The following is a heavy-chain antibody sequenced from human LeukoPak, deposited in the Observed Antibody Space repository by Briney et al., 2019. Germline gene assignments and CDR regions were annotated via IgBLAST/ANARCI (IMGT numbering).Heavy chain of an antibody. CDR1: GFTFSNYA. CDR3: AARKVRGVWFYLDY. D-gene: IGHD3-10*01. J-gene: IGHJ4*02. Sequence: GGSLRLSCAVSGFTFSNYAMAWVRQAPGKGLEWVSTIYDDNTYYADSVKGRFAISTDNSKNTLYLQMNSLRVEDTAVYFCAARKVRGVWFYLDYWGQGTLVTVSS. V-gene: IGHV3-23*01. CDR2: IYDDNT.